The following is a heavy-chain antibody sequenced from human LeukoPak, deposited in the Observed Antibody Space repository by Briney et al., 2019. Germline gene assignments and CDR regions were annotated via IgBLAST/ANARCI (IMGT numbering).Heavy chain of an antibody. V-gene: IGHV3-23*01. CDR1: GFTFSSYA. J-gene: IGHJ2*01. CDR2: ISGSGVTT. Sequence: GGSLRLSCAVSGFTFSSYAMSWVRQAPGKGLEWVSAISGSGVTTHYTDSVKARFTISRDNSNNTLYLQMNSLRAEDTAVYYCAKDKTYWYFDLWGRGTLVTVSS. CDR3: AKDKTYWYFDL.